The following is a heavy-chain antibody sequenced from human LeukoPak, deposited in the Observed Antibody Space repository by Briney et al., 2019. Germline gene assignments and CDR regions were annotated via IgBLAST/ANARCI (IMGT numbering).Heavy chain of an antibody. D-gene: IGHD3-9*01. CDR2: ISSSSSYI. Sequence: GGSLRLSCAASGFTFSSYSMNWVRQAPGKGLEWISSISSSSSYIYYADSVKGRFTISRDNAKNSLYLQMNSLRAEDTAVYYCARERVGYDILTGYYTNYFDYWGQGTLVTVSS. CDR3: ARERVGYDILTGYYTNYFDY. CDR1: GFTFSSYS. J-gene: IGHJ4*02. V-gene: IGHV3-21*01.